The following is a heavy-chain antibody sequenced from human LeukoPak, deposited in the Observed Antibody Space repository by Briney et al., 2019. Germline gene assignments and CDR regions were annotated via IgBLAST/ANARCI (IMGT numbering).Heavy chain of an antibody. Sequence: QSGGSLRLSCAASGFTFTSYAMSWVRQAPGKGLGWVSAISSSGGSTYYADSVKGRFTISRDNSKNTLYLQMNSLRAEDTAVYYCAKPNSGYTAFHIWGQGTMVTVSS. J-gene: IGHJ3*02. CDR2: ISSSGGST. CDR1: GFTFTSYA. CDR3: AKPNSGYTAFHI. D-gene: IGHD3-22*01. V-gene: IGHV3-23*01.